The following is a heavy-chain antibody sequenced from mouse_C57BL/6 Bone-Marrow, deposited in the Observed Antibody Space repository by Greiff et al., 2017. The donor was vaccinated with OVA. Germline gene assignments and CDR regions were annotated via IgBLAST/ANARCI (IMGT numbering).Heavy chain of an antibody. CDR3: ARPGYSNYGWYFDV. CDR2: FHPYNDDT. V-gene: IGHV1-47*01. CDR1: GYTFTTYP. J-gene: IGHJ1*03. Sequence: VNVVESGAELVKPGASVKMSCKASGYTFTTYPIEWMKQNHGKSLEWIGNFHPYNDDTKYNEKFKGKATLTVEKSSSTVYLELSRLTSDDSAVYYCARPGYSNYGWYFDVWGTGTTVTVSS. D-gene: IGHD2-5*01.